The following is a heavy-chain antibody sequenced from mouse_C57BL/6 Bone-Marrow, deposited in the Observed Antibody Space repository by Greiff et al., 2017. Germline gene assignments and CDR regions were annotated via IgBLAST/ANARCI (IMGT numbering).Heavy chain of an antibody. Sequence: VQLQQSGPGLVAPSQSLSITCTVSGFSLTSYGVHWVRQPPGKGLEWLVVIWSDGSTTYNSALKSRLSISKDNSKSQVFLKMNSLQTDDTAMYYGARHGGTTVVARSYWYFDVWGTGTTVTVSS. D-gene: IGHD1-1*01. CDR1: GFSLTSYG. V-gene: IGHV2-6-1*01. J-gene: IGHJ1*03. CDR3: ARHGGTTVVARSYWYFDV. CDR2: IWSDGST.